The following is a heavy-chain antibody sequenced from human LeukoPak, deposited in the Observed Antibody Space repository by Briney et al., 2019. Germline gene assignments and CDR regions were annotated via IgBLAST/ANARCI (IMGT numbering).Heavy chain of an antibody. CDR2: ISDTGATT. V-gene: IGHV3-23*01. CDR1: GLTFSSYA. J-gene: IGHJ4*02. CDR3: AKDTSIGRYCTNGVCSPFDY. D-gene: IGHD2-8*01. Sequence: GGSLRLSCAGSGLTFSSYAKSWVRQAPGKGLEWVSAISDTGATTYDADSVKGRFTISRDNSRSTLYLQMNSLRAEDTALYYCAKDTSIGRYCTNGVCSPFDYWGQGTLVTVSS.